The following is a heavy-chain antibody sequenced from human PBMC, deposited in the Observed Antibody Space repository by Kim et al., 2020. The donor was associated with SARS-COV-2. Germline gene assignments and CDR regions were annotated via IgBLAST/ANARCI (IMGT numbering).Heavy chain of an antibody. CDR2: ISAYNGNT. D-gene: IGHD6-13*01. J-gene: IGHJ4*02. Sequence: ASVKVSCKASGYTFTSYGISWVRQAPGQGLEWMGWISAYNGNTNYAQKLQGRVTMTTDTSTSTAYMELRSLRSDDTSVYYCAREATVRPSGGSWYSLYYFDYWGQGTLVTVSS. V-gene: IGHV1-18*04. CDR3: AREATVRPSGGSWYSLYYFDY. CDR1: GYTFTSYG.